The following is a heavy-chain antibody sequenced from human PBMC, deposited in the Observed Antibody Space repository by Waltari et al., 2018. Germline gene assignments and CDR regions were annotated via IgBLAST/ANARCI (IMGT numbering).Heavy chain of an antibody. Sequence: VQLVESGGGLVKPGGSLRLSCAASGFPFTTSSLTWVRQAPGKGLEWVSSISGDSNYIYYADSLKGRFTIPRDNTKNSLYLQMNSLRAEDTALYYCARGSIIAQRLDSFDIWGQGTTVTVSS. J-gene: IGHJ3*02. CDR3: ARGSIIAQRLDSFDI. V-gene: IGHV3-21*01. CDR2: ISGDSNYI. D-gene: IGHD3-3*01. CDR1: GFPFTTSS.